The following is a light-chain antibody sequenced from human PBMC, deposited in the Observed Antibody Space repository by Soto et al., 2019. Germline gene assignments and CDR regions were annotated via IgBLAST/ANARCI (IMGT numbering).Light chain of an antibody. CDR2: DAS. J-gene: IGKJ1*01. Sequence: EIVLTQSPATLSLSPGERATLSCRASQSVSSYLAWYQQKPGQAPRLLIYDASNRATGIPARFSGSGSGTDFTLTISSLEPEDFAVYYCQQRSNWRPWTFGQGTKVDIK. CDR1: QSVSSY. V-gene: IGKV3-11*01. CDR3: QQRSNWRPWT.